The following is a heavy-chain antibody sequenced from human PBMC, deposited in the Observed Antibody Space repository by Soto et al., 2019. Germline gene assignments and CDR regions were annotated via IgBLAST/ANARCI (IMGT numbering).Heavy chain of an antibody. CDR1: GGSISSYY. J-gene: IGHJ4*02. CDR2: IYYSGST. CDR3: ARVPIHYDSSGYYYYFDY. V-gene: IGHV4-59*01. Sequence: SETLSLTCTVSGGSISSYYWSWIRQPPGKGLEWIGYIYYSGSTNYNPSLKSRVTISVDTSKNQFSLKLSSVTAADTAVYYCARVPIHYDSSGYYYYFDYWGQGTLVTVSS. D-gene: IGHD3-22*01.